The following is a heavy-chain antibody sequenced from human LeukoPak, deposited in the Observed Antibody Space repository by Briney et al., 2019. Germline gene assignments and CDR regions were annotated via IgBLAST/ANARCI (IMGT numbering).Heavy chain of an antibody. J-gene: IGHJ5*02. V-gene: IGHV4-34*01. D-gene: IGHD3-3*01. CDR2: INHSGST. Sequence: SETLSLTCAVYGGSFSGYYWSWIRQPPGKGLEWIGEINHSGSTNYNPSFKSRVTILVDTSKNQFSLKLSSVTAADTAVYYCARGRLRFLDSRFDPWGQGTLVTVSS. CDR1: GGSFSGYY. CDR3: ARGRLRFLDSRFDP.